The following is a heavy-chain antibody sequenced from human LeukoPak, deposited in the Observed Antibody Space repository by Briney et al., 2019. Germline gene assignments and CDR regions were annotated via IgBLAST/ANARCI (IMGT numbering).Heavy chain of an antibody. V-gene: IGHV3-20*04. CDR2: INWNGGST. J-gene: IGHJ6*03. CDR1: GFTFDDYG. Sequence: PGGSLRLSCAASGFTFDDYGMSWVRQAPGKGLEWVSGINWNGGSTGYADSVKGRFTISRDNAKNSLYLQMNSLRAEDTASYYCASTVTINYDYYYYYMDVWGKGTTVTVSS. CDR3: ASTVTINYDYYYYYMDV. D-gene: IGHD4-11*01.